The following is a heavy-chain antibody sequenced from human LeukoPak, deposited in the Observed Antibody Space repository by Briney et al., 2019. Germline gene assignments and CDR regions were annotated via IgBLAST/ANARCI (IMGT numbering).Heavy chain of an antibody. J-gene: IGHJ4*02. CDR2: TYPNDSDT. CDR3: ARHRGYNYGYSDY. D-gene: IGHD5-18*01. V-gene: IGHV5-51*01. CDR1: GYSFTNYW. Sequence: ESLKISCKGSGYSFTNYWIGWVRQMPGKGLEWMGITYPNDSDTRYSPSFQGLVTISVDKSISTAYLQWSSLKASDTAMYYCARHRGYNYGYSDYWGQGTLVTVSS.